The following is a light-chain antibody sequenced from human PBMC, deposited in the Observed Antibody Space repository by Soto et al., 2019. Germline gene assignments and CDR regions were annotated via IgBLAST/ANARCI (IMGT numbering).Light chain of an antibody. V-gene: IGKV3-15*01. CDR3: QQYNYWPPWT. CDR2: GAS. J-gene: IGKJ1*01. Sequence: EIVMTQSPATLSVSPGERATLSCRASQIVSSTLAWYQQKPGQAPRLLIYGASTRATGIPARFIGSGSGTEFSLTISSMQSEEFAVYYCQQYNYWPPWTFGQGTKVEIK. CDR1: QIVSST.